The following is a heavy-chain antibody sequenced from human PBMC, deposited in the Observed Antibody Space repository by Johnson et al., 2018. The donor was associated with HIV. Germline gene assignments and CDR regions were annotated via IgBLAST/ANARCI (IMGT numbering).Heavy chain of an antibody. D-gene: IGHD1-14*01. V-gene: IGHV3-30*04. J-gene: IGHJ3*02. CDR1: GFTFSSYA. CDR3: AKERAYIRSFDI. CDR2: ISYDGRNK. Sequence: QEKLVESGGGVVQPGRSLRLSCAASGFTFSSYAMHWVRQAPGKGLEWVAVISYDGRNKYYADTVKGRFTISRDNSKNTLDLQINSLRDEDTAMYYCAKERAYIRSFDIWGQGTMVTVSS.